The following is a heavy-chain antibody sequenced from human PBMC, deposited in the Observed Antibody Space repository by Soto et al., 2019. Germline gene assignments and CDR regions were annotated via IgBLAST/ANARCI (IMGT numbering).Heavy chain of an antibody. V-gene: IGHV1-46*01. CDR3: ARDAYYYGSGSYYIPGAFDI. D-gene: IGHD3-10*01. CDR2: INPSGGST. J-gene: IGHJ3*02. Sequence: QVQLVQSGAEVKKPGASVKVSCKASGFTFTSYYMHWVRQAPGQGLEWMGIINPSGGSTGYAQKIQGRVNMTRDMSTSTGYMELSSLRSEHTAVYYCARDAYYYGSGSYYIPGAFDIWGQGRMVSVSS. CDR1: GFTFTSYY.